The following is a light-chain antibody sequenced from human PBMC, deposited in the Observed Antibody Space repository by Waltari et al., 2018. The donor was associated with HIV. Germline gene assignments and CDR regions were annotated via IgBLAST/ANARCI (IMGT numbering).Light chain of an antibody. CDR3: CSYIGNYTWV. J-gene: IGLJ3*02. CDR2: DVS. V-gene: IGLV2-11*01. CDR1: TSDIGPYQW. Sequence: QSALTQPRSVSGSPGQSATIACTGTTSDIGPYQWVTWYQQNPGKVPKLMIYDVSERPSGVPDRFSGSKSGNTASLTISGLQADDEADYYCCSYIGNYTWVFGGGTKLTVL.